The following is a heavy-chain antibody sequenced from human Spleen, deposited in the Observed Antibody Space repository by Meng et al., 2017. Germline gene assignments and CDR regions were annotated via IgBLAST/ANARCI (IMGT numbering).Heavy chain of an antibody. D-gene: IGHD1-26*01. CDR1: GGSISSSSYY. Sequence: GSLRLSCTVSGGSISSSSYYWGWIRQPPGKGLEWIGSIYYSGSTYYNPSLKSRVTISVDTSKNQFSLKLSSVTAADTAVYYCAREFSGSYQPGDAFDIWGQGTRVTGSS. V-gene: IGHV4-39*07. CDR3: AREFSGSYQPGDAFDI. CDR2: IYYSGST. J-gene: IGHJ3*02.